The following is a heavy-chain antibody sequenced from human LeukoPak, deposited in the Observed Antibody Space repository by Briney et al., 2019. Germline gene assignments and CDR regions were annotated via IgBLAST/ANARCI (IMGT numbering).Heavy chain of an antibody. Sequence: GRSLRLSCAASGFTFGSYAMHWVRQAPGKGLEWVAVISYDGSNKYYADSVKGRFTISRDNSKNTLYLQMNSLRAEDTAVYYCARSQGPYDSSGYYYVPYWGQGTLVTVSS. CDR1: GFTFGSYA. CDR3: ARSQGPYDSSGYYYVPY. J-gene: IGHJ4*02. V-gene: IGHV3-30-3*01. CDR2: ISYDGSNK. D-gene: IGHD3-22*01.